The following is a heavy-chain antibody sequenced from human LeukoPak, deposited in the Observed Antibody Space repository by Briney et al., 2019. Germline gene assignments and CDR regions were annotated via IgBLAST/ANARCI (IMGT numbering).Heavy chain of an antibody. V-gene: IGHV3-30*04. D-gene: IGHD2-15*01. CDR1: GFTFSNYA. CDR3: ARSPTTMVAATMLDY. Sequence: TGGCLRLSCAASGFTFSNYAMHWVRQAPGKGLEWVAVISYDASNKYYADSVKGRFTISRDNSKSTLYLQMNSLRAEDTAVYYCARSPTTMVAATMLDYWGQGTLVTVSS. J-gene: IGHJ4*02. CDR2: ISYDASNK.